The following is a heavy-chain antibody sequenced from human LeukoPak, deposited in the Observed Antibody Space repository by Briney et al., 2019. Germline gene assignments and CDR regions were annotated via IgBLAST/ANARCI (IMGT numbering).Heavy chain of an antibody. CDR1: GGSITSGSYY. CDR3: ARGRLGDSFDY. CDR2: IYISDST. Sequence: PSETLSLTCIVSGGSITSGSYYWNWIRQPAGKGLEWIGRIYISDSTNYNPSLKSRVTISVDTFKNQFSLNLSSVTAADTAVYYCARGRLGDSFDYWGQGILVTVSS. D-gene: IGHD3-16*01. V-gene: IGHV4-61*02. J-gene: IGHJ4*02.